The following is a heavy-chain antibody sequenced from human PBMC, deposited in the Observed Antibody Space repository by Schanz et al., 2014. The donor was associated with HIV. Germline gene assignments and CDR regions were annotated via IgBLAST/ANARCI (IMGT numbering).Heavy chain of an antibody. CDR1: GFTFSSFG. CDR3: ATAHYDSNIPYF. Sequence: QVQLAESGGGVVQPGRSLRLSCAASGFTFSSFGLHWVRQAPGKGLEWVAVISYDGSEKYYADSVKGRFTISRDNSKDTLFLQMNSLRAEDTAFYYCATAHYDSNIPYFWGLGTLVTVSS. J-gene: IGHJ4*02. V-gene: IGHV3-30*03. D-gene: IGHD3-22*01. CDR2: ISYDGSEK.